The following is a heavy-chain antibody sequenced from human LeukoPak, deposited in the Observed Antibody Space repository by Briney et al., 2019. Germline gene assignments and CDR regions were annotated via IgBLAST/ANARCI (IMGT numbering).Heavy chain of an antibody. CDR3: AKFTGRWLKMGAYFDY. V-gene: IGHV3-23*01. CDR2: ISGSGGST. CDR1: GFTFSSYA. J-gene: IGHJ4*02. Sequence: PGGSLRLSCAASGFTFSSYAMSWVRQAPGKGLEWVSAISGSGGSTYYADSVKGRFTISRDNSKNTLYLQMNSLRAEDTAVYYCAKFTGRWLKMGAYFDYWGQGTLVTVSS. D-gene: IGHD5-24*01.